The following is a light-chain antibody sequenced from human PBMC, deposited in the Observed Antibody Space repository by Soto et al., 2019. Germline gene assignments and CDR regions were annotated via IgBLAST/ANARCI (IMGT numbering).Light chain of an antibody. CDR2: DAS. CDR1: QSVSSY. Sequence: PGQGATVSCRASQSVSSYLAWYQQKPGQAPRLLIFDASSRATGIPDRFRGSGSGTDFSLTISRLEPEDFAVYYCQQRSNWPVTFGQGTRLEIK. CDR3: QQRSNWPVT. J-gene: IGKJ5*01. V-gene: IGKV3D-20*02.